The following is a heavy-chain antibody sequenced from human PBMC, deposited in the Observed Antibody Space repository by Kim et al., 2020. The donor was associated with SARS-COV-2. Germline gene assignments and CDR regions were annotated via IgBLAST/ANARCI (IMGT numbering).Heavy chain of an antibody. J-gene: IGHJ6*02. CDR3: ARSNAASRFRLDV. CDR2: TGTTANT. V-gene: IGHV3-13*01. CDR1: GYPFSRYD. D-gene: IGHD3-3*01. Sequence: GGSLRLSCVGSGYPFSRYDMSWVRLRPGKGLDWVAATGTTANTFYSVSAEGRFSVSREDATSSFYLQMNALTAGDTGVYYCARSNAASRFRLDVWGQGTTVTVSS.